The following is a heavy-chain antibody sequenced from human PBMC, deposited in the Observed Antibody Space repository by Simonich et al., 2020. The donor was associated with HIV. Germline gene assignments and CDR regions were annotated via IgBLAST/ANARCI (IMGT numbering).Heavy chain of an antibody. CDR1: GGSFSGYY. J-gene: IGHJ3*02. CDR2: INHSGST. D-gene: IGHD1-26*01. Sequence: QVQLQQWGAGLLKPSETLSLTCAVYGGSFSGYYWSWIRQPPGKGLEWIGEINHSGSTNYNPSLKRRVTISIDTSKNEFSLKLSSVTAADTALYYWAISYSGSSPGHAFDIWGQGTMVTVSS. V-gene: IGHV4-34*01. CDR3: AISYSGSSPGHAFDI.